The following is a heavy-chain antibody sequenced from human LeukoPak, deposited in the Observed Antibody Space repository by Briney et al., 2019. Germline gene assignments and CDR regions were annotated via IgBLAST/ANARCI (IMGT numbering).Heavy chain of an antibody. Sequence: GGSLRLSCAASGFTFSSYGMHWVRQAPGKGLEWVAVISYDGSNKYYADSVKGRFTISRVNSKNTLYLQMNSLRAEDTAVYYCAKDTMIVVAYAFDIWGQGTMVTVSS. CDR1: GFTFSSYG. D-gene: IGHD3-22*01. J-gene: IGHJ3*02. V-gene: IGHV3-30*18. CDR2: ISYDGSNK. CDR3: AKDTMIVVAYAFDI.